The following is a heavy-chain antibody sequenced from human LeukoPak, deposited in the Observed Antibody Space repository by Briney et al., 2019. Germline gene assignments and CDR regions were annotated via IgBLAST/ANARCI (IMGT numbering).Heavy chain of an antibody. CDR1: GYTFTSYY. CDR2: INPSGGST. V-gene: IGHV1-46*01. Sequence: ASVKVSCKASGYTFTSYYMHWVRQAPGQGLEWMGIINPSGGSTGYAQKFQGRVTMTRDTSTSTVYMELSSLRSEDTAVYYCARDPGYYDSSGYYVPYDFDYWGQGTLVTVSS. J-gene: IGHJ4*02. CDR3: ARDPGYYDSSGYYVPYDFDY. D-gene: IGHD3-22*01.